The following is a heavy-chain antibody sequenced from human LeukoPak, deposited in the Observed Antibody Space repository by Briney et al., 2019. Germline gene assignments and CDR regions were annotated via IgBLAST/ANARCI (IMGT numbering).Heavy chain of an antibody. J-gene: IGHJ4*02. V-gene: IGHV1-2*06. CDR3: ARFLAGIAAAGTGQGY. CDR1: GCTFTSYY. CDR2: INPTGGST. Sequence: GASVKVSCKASGCTFTSYYMHWVRQAPGQGLEWMGLINPTGGSTGYAQKFQGRVTMTRDTSISTAYMELSRLRSDDTAVYYCARFLAGIAAAGTGQGYWGQGTLVTVSS. D-gene: IGHD6-13*01.